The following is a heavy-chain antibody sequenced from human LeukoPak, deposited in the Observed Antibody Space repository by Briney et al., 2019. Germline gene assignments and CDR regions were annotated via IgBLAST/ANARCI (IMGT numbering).Heavy chain of an antibody. D-gene: IGHD2-2*01. Sequence: ASVKVSCKASGYTFTGYYMHWVRQAPGQGLEWMGWINPNSGGTNYAQKFQGRVTMPRDTSISTAYMELSRLRSDDTAVYYCAREGTDIVVVGRWFDPWGQGTLVTVSS. V-gene: IGHV1-2*02. CDR3: AREGTDIVVVGRWFDP. J-gene: IGHJ5*02. CDR2: INPNSGGT. CDR1: GYTFTGYY.